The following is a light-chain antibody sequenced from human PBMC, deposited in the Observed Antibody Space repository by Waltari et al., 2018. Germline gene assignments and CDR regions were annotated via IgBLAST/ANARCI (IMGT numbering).Light chain of an antibody. Sequence: EIVMTQSPATLSVSPGERATLSCRASQSVSSNLAWYQQKPGQAPRLLIYGASTRAAGFPARFSGSGSWTEFTLTISSLQSEDFAVYYCQQYNNWPRTFGQGTKVEI. CDR3: QQYNNWPRT. CDR2: GAS. V-gene: IGKV3-15*01. CDR1: QSVSSN. J-gene: IGKJ1*01.